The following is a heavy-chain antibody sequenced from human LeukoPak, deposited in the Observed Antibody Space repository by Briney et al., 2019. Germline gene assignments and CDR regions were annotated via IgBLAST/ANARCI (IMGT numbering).Heavy chain of an antibody. D-gene: IGHD3-22*01. J-gene: IGHJ2*01. V-gene: IGHV4-59*01. CDR3: ARDFYYYDSSGSLWYFDL. CDR2: LSSSGSP. Sequence: SETLSLTCTVSGGSISNYYWSWIRQTPGKGPEWIGFLSSSGSPNYNPFLKSRATMSVDTSKNQFSLKLSSVTAADTAVYYCARDFYYYDSSGSLWYFDLWGRGTLVTVSS. CDR1: GGSISNYY.